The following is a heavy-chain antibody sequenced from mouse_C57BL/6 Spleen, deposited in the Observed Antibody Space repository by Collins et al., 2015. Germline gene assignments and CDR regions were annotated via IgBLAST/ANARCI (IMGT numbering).Heavy chain of an antibody. CDR2: IYPGNVNT. CDR1: GYTFTSYY. V-gene: IGHV1S56*01. J-gene: IGHJ3*01. CDR3: ARDGFAY. Sequence: QVQLQQSGPELVKPGASVRISCKASGYTFTSYYIHWVKQRPGQGLEWIGWIYPGNVNTKYNEKFKGKATLTADKSSSTAYMQLSSLTSEDSAVYFCARDGFAYWGQGTLVTVSA.